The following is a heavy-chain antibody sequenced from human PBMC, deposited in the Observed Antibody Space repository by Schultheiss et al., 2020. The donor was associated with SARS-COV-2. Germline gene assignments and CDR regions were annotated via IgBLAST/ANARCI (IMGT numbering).Heavy chain of an antibody. D-gene: IGHD3-10*01. CDR3: ARSGYYYGSGNYYSWFDP. V-gene: IGHV1-2*02. CDR2: ITPNSGAT. CDR1: GYTFTDYY. J-gene: IGHJ5*02. Sequence: ASVKVSCKTSGYTFTDYYVHWVRQAPGQGLEWMGMITPNSGATNYAQRFQGRITLTRDMSITTAYMELSRLRSDDTAVYYCARSGYYYGSGNYYSWFDPWGQGTLVTVSS.